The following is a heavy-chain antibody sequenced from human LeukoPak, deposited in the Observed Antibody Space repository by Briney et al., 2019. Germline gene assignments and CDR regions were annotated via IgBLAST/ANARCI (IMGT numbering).Heavy chain of an antibody. CDR3: ASAGIDRWELLTHAFDI. V-gene: IGHV1-18*01. D-gene: IGHD1-26*01. J-gene: IGHJ3*02. CDR1: GYTFTNFG. Sequence: ASVKVSCKASGYTFTNFGINWVRQAPGQGLEWMGWINVYNGNTNNAQKLQGRVTMTTDTSTSTAYMELRSLRSDDTAVYYCASAGIDRWELLTHAFDIWGQGTMVTVSS. CDR2: INVYNGNT.